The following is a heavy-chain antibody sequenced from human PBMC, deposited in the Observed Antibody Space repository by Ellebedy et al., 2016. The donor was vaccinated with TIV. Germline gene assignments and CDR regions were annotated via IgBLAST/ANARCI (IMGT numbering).Heavy chain of an antibody. CDR1: GGPISSHY. CDR3: ARTPSPWRVTRVGQYFDH. Sequence: SETLSLTCTVSGGPISSHYWTWIRQSPGKELEWIGYVSYSGRTNYNPSLKSRVTMSVEPSKNQFSLRLNSVTAADTAVYYCARTPSPWRVTRVGQYFDHWGQGTLVTVSS. V-gene: IGHV4-59*08. D-gene: IGHD3-10*02. J-gene: IGHJ4*02. CDR2: VSYSGRT.